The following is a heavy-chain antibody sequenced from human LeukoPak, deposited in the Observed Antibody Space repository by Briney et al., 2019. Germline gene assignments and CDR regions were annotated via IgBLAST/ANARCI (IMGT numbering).Heavy chain of an antibody. D-gene: IGHD4/OR15-4a*01. CDR3: ARDDYADGAFDY. CDR2: IYHSGST. Sequence: PSETLSLTCTVSGGSISSYYWSWIRQPPGKGLEWIGYIYHSGSTNYNPSLKSRVTISVDTSKNQFPLKLSSVTAADTAVYYCARDDYADGAFDYWGQGTLVTVSS. V-gene: IGHV4-59*01. CDR1: GGSISSYY. J-gene: IGHJ4*02.